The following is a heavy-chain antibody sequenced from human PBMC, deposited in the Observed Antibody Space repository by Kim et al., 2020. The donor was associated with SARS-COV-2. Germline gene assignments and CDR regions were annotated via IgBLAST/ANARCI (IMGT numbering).Heavy chain of an antibody. D-gene: IGHD5-18*01. CDR2: ISSSSSTI. Sequence: GGSLRLSCAASGFTFSSYSMNWVRQAPGKGLEWVSYISSSSSTIYYADSVKGRFTISRDNAKNSLYLQMNSLRAEDTAVYYCARGMGIQLWLGDAFDIWGQGTMVTVSS. V-gene: IGHV3-48*04. J-gene: IGHJ3*02. CDR3: ARGMGIQLWLGDAFDI. CDR1: GFTFSSYS.